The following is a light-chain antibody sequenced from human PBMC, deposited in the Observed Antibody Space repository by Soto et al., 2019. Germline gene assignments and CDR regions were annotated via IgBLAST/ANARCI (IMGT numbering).Light chain of an antibody. Sequence: EIVMTQSPATLSVSPGERATLSCRASQSVSSKLAWYQQKPGQGPRLFIYGASTRATGIPARFSGSGSGTEFTRSISRLQSEDFAVYYCQHYSTWLWTFGQGTKVEIK. V-gene: IGKV3-15*01. CDR2: GAS. CDR3: QHYSTWLWT. CDR1: QSVSSK. J-gene: IGKJ1*01.